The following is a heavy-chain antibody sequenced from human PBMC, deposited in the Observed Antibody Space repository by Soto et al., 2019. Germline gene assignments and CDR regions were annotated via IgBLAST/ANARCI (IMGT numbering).Heavy chain of an antibody. J-gene: IGHJ3*02. D-gene: IGHD3-3*01. CDR3: ARGIYYDFWSGYPKDAFDI. CDR1: GGTFSCYY. Sequence: SETMSLTCAVYGGTFSCYYWSWIRQQPGKGLEWIGEINHSGSTNYNPSLKSRVTISVDTSKNQFSLKLSSVTAADTAVYYCARGIYYDFWSGYPKDAFDIWGQGTMVTVSS. CDR2: INHSGST. V-gene: IGHV4-34*01.